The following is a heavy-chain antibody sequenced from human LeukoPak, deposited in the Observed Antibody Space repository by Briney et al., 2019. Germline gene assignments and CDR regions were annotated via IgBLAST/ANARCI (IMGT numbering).Heavy chain of an antibody. CDR2: IYYSGST. D-gene: IGHD3-22*01. J-gene: IGHJ4*02. Sequence: SETLFLTCTVSGASISSGDYYWSWIRQPPGKGLECIGHIYYSGSTYYNPSLKSRVTISVDTSKNQFSLKLSSVTAADTAVYYCARGRGVPYYYDSSGYYPADYWGQGTLVTVSS. CDR3: ARGRGVPYYYDSSGYYPADY. CDR1: GASISSGDYY. V-gene: IGHV4-30-4*01.